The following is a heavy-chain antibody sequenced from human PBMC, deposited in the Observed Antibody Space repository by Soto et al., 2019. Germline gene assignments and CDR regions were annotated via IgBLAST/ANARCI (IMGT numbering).Heavy chain of an antibody. J-gene: IGHJ1*01. CDR3: ARDRIAVAGNPEFFQH. CDR2: IYSGGST. Sequence: EVQLVESGGGLVQPGGSLRLSCAASGFTVSSNYMSWVRQAPGKGLEWVSVIYSGGSTYYADSVKGRFTISIDNSKNTLYLQMNSLRAEYTAVYYCARDRIAVAGNPEFFQHWGQGTLVTVSS. CDR1: GFTVSSNY. V-gene: IGHV3-66*01. D-gene: IGHD6-19*01.